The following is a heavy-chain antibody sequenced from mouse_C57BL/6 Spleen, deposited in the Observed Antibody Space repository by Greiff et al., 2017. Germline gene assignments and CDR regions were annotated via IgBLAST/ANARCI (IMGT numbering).Heavy chain of an antibody. J-gene: IGHJ4*01. CDR2: IHPNSGST. D-gene: IGHD4-1*02. V-gene: IGHV1-64*01. CDR3: ARRGQLGKNYAMDY. Sequence: QVQLQQPGAELVKPGASVKLSCKASGYTFTSYWMHWVKQRPGQGLEWIGMIHPNSGSTNYNEKFKSKATLTVDKSSSTAYMQLSSLTSEDSAVYYWARRGQLGKNYAMDYWGQGTSVTVSS. CDR1: GYTFTSYW.